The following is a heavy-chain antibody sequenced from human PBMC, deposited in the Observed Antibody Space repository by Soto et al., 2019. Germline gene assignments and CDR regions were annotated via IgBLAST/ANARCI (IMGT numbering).Heavy chain of an antibody. J-gene: IGHJ5*02. D-gene: IGHD2-15*01. V-gene: IGHV4-39*01. CDR2: IYYSGST. CDR3: ARSNEDTVAVGGWFDP. CDR1: GGSISSSSYY. Sequence: QLQLQESGPGLVKPSETLSLTCTVSGGSISSSSYYWGWIRQPPGKGLEWIGSIYYSGSTYYNASLKSRVTISVDTSKNQFSLKLSYVIAADTAVYFCARSNEDTVAVGGWFDPRAQGTLVTVSS.